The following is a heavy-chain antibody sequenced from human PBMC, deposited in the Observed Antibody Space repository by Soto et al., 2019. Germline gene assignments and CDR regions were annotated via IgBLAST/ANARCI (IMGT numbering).Heavy chain of an antibody. CDR2: INSDGSRT. Sequence: EVQLVESGGGLVQPGGSLRLSCAASGFTFSSYWMHWVRQAPGKGLVWVSRINSDGSRTSYADSVKGRLPISRDNAKNTVYLQMSSLRAEDTAVYYCAREGRWLQLHAIDIWGPGTMVTVSS. V-gene: IGHV3-74*01. CDR3: AREGRWLQLHAIDI. J-gene: IGHJ3*02. CDR1: GFTFSSYW. D-gene: IGHD5-12*01.